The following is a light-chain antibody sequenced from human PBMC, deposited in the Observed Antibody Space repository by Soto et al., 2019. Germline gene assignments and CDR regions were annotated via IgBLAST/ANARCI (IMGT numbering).Light chain of an antibody. J-gene: IGLJ2*01. V-gene: IGLV2-14*01. CDR2: EVS. CDR3: SSYTSSGTLV. CDR1: TTDIRRYNY. Sequence: QSALTQPASVSVSPGQSITISCTGTTTDIRRYNYVSWYQDHPDKAPKIILYEVSNRPSGVSDRFSGAKSGTTASLTISGLQPEDEASYYCSSYTSSGTLVFGGGTQLTVL.